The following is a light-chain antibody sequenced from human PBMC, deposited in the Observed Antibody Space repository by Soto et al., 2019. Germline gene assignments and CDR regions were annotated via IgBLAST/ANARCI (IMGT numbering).Light chain of an antibody. CDR2: GSS. J-gene: IGKJ4*01. CDR1: ENVGTK. Sequence: IVLTQSPATLSVSPGERVTLSCRASENVGTKLAWYQKRSGQPPRLLIYGSSSRATGISATFSGSGSRTEFTLTISSLQSEDSAVYYCQQYNNWGLSFGGGTKVDIK. V-gene: IGKV3D-15*01. CDR3: QQYNNWGLS.